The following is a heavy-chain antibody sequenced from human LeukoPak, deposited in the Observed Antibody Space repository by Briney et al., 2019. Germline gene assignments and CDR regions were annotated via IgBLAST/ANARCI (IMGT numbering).Heavy chain of an antibody. CDR2: IYTSGST. J-gene: IGHJ3*02. Sequence: PSQTLSLTFTVSGGSISSGSYYWSWIRQPAGKGLEWIGRIYTSGSTNYNPSLKSRVTISVDTSKNQFSLKLSSVTAADTAVYYCARSKLGYCSSTSCYDDAFDIWGQGTMVTVSS. V-gene: IGHV4-61*02. CDR3: ARSKLGYCSSTSCYDDAFDI. D-gene: IGHD2-2*01. CDR1: GGSISSGSYY.